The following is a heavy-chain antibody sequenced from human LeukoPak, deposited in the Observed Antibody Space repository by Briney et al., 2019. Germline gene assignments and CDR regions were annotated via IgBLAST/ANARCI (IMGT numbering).Heavy chain of an antibody. D-gene: IGHD2-15*01. CDR2: ISSSGSTI. CDR1: GFTFSSYE. V-gene: IGHV3-48*03. CDR3: ARDSCSGGSCYSGIDY. Sequence: GGSLRLSCAASGFTFSSYEMNWVRQAPGKGLEWVSYISSSGSTIYYADSVKGRFTISRDNAKNSLYLQMNSLRAEDTAVYYCARDSCSGGSCYSGIDYWGQGTTVTVSS. J-gene: IGHJ4*03.